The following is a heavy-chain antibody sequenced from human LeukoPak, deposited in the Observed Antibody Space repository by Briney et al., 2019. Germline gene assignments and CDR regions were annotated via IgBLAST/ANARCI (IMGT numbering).Heavy chain of an antibody. Sequence: ASVKVSSKASGGTFSSYAISWVRQVPGQGLEWMGGIIPIFGTANYAQKFQGRVTITTDESTSTAYMELSSLRSEDTAVYYCARVVTTVNWFDPWGQGTLVTVSS. CDR1: GGTFSSYA. D-gene: IGHD4-11*01. J-gene: IGHJ5*02. V-gene: IGHV1-69*05. CDR3: ARVVTTVNWFDP. CDR2: IIPIFGTA.